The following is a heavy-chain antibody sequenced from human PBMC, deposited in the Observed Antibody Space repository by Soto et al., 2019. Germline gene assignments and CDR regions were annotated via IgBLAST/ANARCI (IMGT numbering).Heavy chain of an antibody. J-gene: IGHJ4*02. Sequence: ASVKVSCKASGYTFTDFDINWVRQAPGQGLEWMGWMNPNTGNTRYAQKFQGRLIMTRDTSISTAYVEMGSLTSEDTAVYYCARGQLATLTDFWGQGTQVTVSS. V-gene: IGHV1-8*02. CDR2: MNPNTGNT. CDR3: ARGQLATLTDF. CDR1: GYTFTDFD. D-gene: IGHD3-9*01.